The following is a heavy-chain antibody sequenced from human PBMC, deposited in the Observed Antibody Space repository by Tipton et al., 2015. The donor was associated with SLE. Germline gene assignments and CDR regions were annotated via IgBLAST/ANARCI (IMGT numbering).Heavy chain of an antibody. CDR3: TAYAPVMVTNY. CDR2: IYPSDSDT. V-gene: IGHV5-51*01. J-gene: IGHJ4*02. CDR1: GYNFATYW. D-gene: IGHD5-18*01. Sequence: VQLVQSGAEVKEPGESLKISCKGSGYNFATYWIGWVRQMPGKGLEWVAIIYPSDSDTRYSPSFQGQVTISADKSLSTAYLQWRSLKASDGAMYCCTAYAPVMVTNYWGQGPRVTVSS.